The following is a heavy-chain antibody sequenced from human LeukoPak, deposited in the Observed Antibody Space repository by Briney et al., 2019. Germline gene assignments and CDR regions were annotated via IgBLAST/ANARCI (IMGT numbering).Heavy chain of an antibody. D-gene: IGHD6-6*01. Sequence: ASVKVSCXAFGYIFTSYYMHWVRQAPGQGLEWMAIINPTGGTTAYAQKFQGRVTVTRDTSTSTVYMELSSLRSDDTAVYYCARTSVTAPLGAFDIWGQGTMVTVSS. CDR1: GYIFTSYY. CDR3: ARTSVTAPLGAFDI. V-gene: IGHV1-46*01. J-gene: IGHJ3*02. CDR2: INPTGGTT.